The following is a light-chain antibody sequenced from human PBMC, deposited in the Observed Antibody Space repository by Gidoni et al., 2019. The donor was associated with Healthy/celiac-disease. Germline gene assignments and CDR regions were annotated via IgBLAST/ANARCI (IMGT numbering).Light chain of an antibody. Sequence: QSVLTQPPSVSEAPRQRVTISCSGSSSNIGNNAVNWYQQLPGKAPKPLIYYDDLLPSGVSDRFSGSKSGTSASLAISGLQSEDEADYYCAAWDDSLNGTVVFGGGTKLTVL. CDR3: AAWDDSLNGTVV. CDR2: YDD. CDR1: SSNIGNNA. V-gene: IGLV1-36*01. J-gene: IGLJ2*01.